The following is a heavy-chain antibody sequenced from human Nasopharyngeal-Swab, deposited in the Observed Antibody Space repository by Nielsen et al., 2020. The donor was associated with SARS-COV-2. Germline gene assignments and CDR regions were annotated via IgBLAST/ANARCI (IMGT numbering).Heavy chain of an antibody. J-gene: IGHJ3*02. D-gene: IGHD2-2*01. CDR2: IYPGDSDT. CDR3: ARQTSSSTGDPFNI. Sequence: GGSLRLSCQGSGSTFISHWIGWVRQMPGKGLEWMGIIYPGDSDTRYSPYFRGQVTISADRSTSTAYLQWSSLRASDTAMYYCARQTSSSTGDPFNIWGQGTMVTVSS. V-gene: IGHV5-51*01. CDR1: GSTFISHW.